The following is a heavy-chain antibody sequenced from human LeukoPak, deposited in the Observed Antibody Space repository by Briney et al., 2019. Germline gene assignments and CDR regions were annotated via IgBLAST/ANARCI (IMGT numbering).Heavy chain of an antibody. V-gene: IGHV4-30-2*01. CDR2: IYHSGKA. J-gene: IGHJ3*01. CDR1: GAFISSGGFY. CDR3: ARGGRAFDV. Sequence: SQTLSLTCTVSGAFISSGGFYWSRLRQPPGKGLEWIGYIYHSGKAYYNPSLESRVTISVDRSKNHFSLNLNSMTAADTSVYYCARGGRAFDVWGQGTLISVSP.